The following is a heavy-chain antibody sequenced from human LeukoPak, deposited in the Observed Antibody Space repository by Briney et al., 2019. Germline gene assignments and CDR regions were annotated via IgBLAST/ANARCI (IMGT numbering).Heavy chain of an antibody. CDR3: ARDRYFGA. CDR2: IRYDGSNK. CDR1: GFTFSSYG. V-gene: IGHV3-30*02. Sequence: GGSLRLSCAASGFTFSSYGMHWVRQAPGKGLEWVAFIRYDGSNKYYADSVKGRFTISRDNAKNSLYLQMNSLRVEDTAVYFCARDRYFGAWGQGTLITVSS. J-gene: IGHJ1*01. D-gene: IGHD3-10*01.